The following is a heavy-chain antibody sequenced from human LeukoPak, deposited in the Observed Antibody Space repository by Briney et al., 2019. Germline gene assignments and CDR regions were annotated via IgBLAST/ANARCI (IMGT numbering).Heavy chain of an antibody. CDR2: IYYSGST. V-gene: IGHV4-59*01. CDR3: ARVGGRWLQLGDYFDY. Sequence: KPSETLSLTCTVSGGSISSYYWSWIRQPPGKGLEWIGYIYYSGSTNYNPSLKSRVNISVDTSKNQFSLKLSSVAAADTAVYYCARVGGRWLQLGDYFDYWGQGTLVTVSS. CDR1: GGSISSYY. D-gene: IGHD5-24*01. J-gene: IGHJ4*02.